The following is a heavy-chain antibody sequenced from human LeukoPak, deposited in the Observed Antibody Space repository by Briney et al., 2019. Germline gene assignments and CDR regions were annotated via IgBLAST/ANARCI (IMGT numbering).Heavy chain of an antibody. Sequence: QPGGSLRLSCAASGFTVSSNYMSWVRQAPGKGLEWVSVIYSGGSTYYADSVKGRFTISRDNSRNTLYLQMSKMTVEDTAVYYCAKKKSGNGDRFDYWGQGTLVIVSS. D-gene: IGHD2-8*01. J-gene: IGHJ4*02. CDR1: GFTVSSNY. CDR2: IYSGGST. V-gene: IGHV3-53*01. CDR3: AKKKSGNGDRFDY.